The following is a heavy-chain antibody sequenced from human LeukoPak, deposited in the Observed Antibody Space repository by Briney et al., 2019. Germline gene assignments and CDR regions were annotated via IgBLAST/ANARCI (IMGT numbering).Heavy chain of an antibody. CDR2: IKPDGSEK. Sequence: GRSLRLSCAASGYTFSSYWMSWVRQAPGKGLEWVANIKPDGSEKYYVDSVKGRFTISRDNAKNSLYLQMNSLRAEDTAVYYCARNRESSSSWLLDYWGQGTLVTVSS. CDR3: ARNRESSSSWLLDY. J-gene: IGHJ4*02. CDR1: GYTFSSYW. V-gene: IGHV3-7*01. D-gene: IGHD6-13*01.